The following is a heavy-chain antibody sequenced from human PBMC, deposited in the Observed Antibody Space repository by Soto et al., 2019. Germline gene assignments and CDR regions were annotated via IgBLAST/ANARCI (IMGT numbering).Heavy chain of an antibody. CDR1: GGSISSYY. CDR3: AREPPSDSSGPHPRFDP. V-gene: IGHV4-59*01. J-gene: IGHJ5*02. D-gene: IGHD3-22*01. CDR2: IYYSGST. Sequence: SETLSLTCTVSGGSISSYYWSWIRQPPGKGLEWIGYIYYSGSTNYNPSLKSRVTISVDTSKNQFSLKLSSVTAADTAVYYCAREPPSDSSGPHPRFDPWGQGTLVTVS.